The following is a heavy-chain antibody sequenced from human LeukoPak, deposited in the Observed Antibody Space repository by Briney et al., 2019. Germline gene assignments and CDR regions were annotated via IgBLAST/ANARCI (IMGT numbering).Heavy chain of an antibody. CDR1: GGTFSSYA. D-gene: IGHD3-10*01. Sequence: AASVKVSCKASGGTFSSYAISWVRQAPGQGLEWMGGIIPIFGTANYAQKFQGRVTITADESTSTAYMELSSLRSEDTAVYYCARSGSGTRYYFDYWGQGTLVTVSS. J-gene: IGHJ4*02. CDR2: IIPIFGTA. CDR3: ARSGSGTRYYFDY. V-gene: IGHV1-69*13.